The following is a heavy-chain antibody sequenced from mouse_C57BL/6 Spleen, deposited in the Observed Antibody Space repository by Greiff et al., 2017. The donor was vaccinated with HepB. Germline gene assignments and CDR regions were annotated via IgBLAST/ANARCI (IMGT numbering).Heavy chain of an antibody. CDR3: TRELRAWFAY. J-gene: IGHJ3*01. V-gene: IGHV5-17*01. D-gene: IGHD1-1*01. CDR1: GFTFSDYG. Sequence: EVQLVESGGGLVKPGGSLKLSCAASGFTFSDYGMPWVRQAPEKGLEWVAYISSGSSTIYYADTVKGRFTISKDNAKNTLFLQMTSLRYEDTAMYYGTRELRAWFAYWGQGTLVTVSA. CDR2: ISSGSSTI.